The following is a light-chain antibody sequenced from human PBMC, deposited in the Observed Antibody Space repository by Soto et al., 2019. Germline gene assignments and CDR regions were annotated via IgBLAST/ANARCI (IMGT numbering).Light chain of an antibody. Sequence: QSVLSQPPSTSASPGQSVTISCTGTSSHVGGYNYVSWYQQHPGKAPKLMIYAVSTRPSWVPDRFSGSKSGNPAPLTVPGLQAEDEADYFFRSLAGMHNVVFG. CDR2: AVS. J-gene: IGLJ1*01. CDR3: RSLAGMHNVV. V-gene: IGLV2-8*01. CDR1: SSHVGGYNY.